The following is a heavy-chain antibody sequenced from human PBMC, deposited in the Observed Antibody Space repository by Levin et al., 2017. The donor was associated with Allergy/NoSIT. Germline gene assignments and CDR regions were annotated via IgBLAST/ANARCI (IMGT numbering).Heavy chain of an antibody. J-gene: IGHJ3*02. Sequence: PSETLSLTCAVYGGSFSGYYWSWIRQPPGKGLEWIGEINHSGSTNYNPSLKSRVTISVDTSKNQFSLKLSSVTAADTAVYYCAGIRGYSGYDSVTNAFDIWGQGTMVTVSS. CDR3: AGIRGYSGYDSVTNAFDI. V-gene: IGHV4-34*01. D-gene: IGHD5-12*01. CDR2: INHSGST. CDR1: GGSFSGYY.